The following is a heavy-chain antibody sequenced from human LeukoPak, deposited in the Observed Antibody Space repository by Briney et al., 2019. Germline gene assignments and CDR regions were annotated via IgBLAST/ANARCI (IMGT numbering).Heavy chain of an antibody. V-gene: IGHV5-51*01. D-gene: IGHD3-10*01. CDR1: GYSFTSYW. CDR3: ARLITMVRGVIDHARAYFDY. CDR2: IYPSDSDT. Sequence: GESLKISCKGSGYSFTSYWIGWVRQMPGKGLEWMGIIYPSDSDTRYSPSFQGQVTISADKSISTAYLQWSSLKASDTAMYYCARLITMVRGVIDHARAYFDYWGQGTLVTVSS. J-gene: IGHJ4*02.